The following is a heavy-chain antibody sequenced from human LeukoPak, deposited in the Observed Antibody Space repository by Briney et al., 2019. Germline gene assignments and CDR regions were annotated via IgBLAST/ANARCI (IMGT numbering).Heavy chain of an antibody. D-gene: IGHD1-26*01. CDR1: GFTFDDYA. Sequence: GGSLRLSCAASGFTFDDYAMHWVRQAPGKGLEWVSGISWNSGSIGYADSVKGRFTISRYNAKNSLYLQMNSLRAEDTALNYCAKDSRGSYEYWFDPWGQGTLVTVSS. CDR3: AKDSRGSYEYWFDP. CDR2: ISWNSGSI. V-gene: IGHV3-9*01. J-gene: IGHJ5*02.